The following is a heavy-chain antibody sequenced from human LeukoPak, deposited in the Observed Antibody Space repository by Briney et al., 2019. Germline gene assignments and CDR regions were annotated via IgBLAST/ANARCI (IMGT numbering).Heavy chain of an antibody. J-gene: IGHJ1*01. CDR3: ARAAHYDSSGEYFQH. V-gene: IGHV1-58*01. CDR1: GFTFTSSA. CDR2: IVVGSGNT. D-gene: IGHD3-22*01. Sequence: SVKVSCKASGFTFTSSAVQWVRQARGQRLEWIGWIVVGSGNTNYAQKFQERVTITRDMSTSTAYMELSSLRSEDTAVYYCARAAHYDSSGEYFQHWGQGTLVTVSS.